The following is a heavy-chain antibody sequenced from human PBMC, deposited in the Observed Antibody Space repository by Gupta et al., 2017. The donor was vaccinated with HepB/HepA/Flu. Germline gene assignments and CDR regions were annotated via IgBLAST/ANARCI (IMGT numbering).Heavy chain of an antibody. CDR3: ARAPPYYYYYGMDV. J-gene: IGHJ6*02. CDR2: INHSGST. CDR1: GGSFSGYY. V-gene: IGHV4-34*01. Sequence: QVQLQQWGAGLLKPSATLSLTCAVYGGSFSGYYWSWIRQPPGKGLEWIGEINHSGSTNYNPSLKSRVTISVDTSKNQFSLKLSSVTAADTAVYYCARAPPYYYYYGMDVWGQGTTSPSP.